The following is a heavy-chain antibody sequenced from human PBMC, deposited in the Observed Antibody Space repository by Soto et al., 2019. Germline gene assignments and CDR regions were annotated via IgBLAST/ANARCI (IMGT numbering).Heavy chain of an antibody. CDR3: ARAVAVPADFDY. CDR1: GYTFTSYA. Sequence: ASVKVSCKASGYTFTSYAMHWVRQAPGQRLEWMGWINAGNGNTKYSQKFQGRVTITRDTSASTAYLELSSLRSEDTAVYYCARAVAVPADFDYWGQGTLVTVSS. J-gene: IGHJ4*02. D-gene: IGHD6-19*01. CDR2: INAGNGNT. V-gene: IGHV1-3*01.